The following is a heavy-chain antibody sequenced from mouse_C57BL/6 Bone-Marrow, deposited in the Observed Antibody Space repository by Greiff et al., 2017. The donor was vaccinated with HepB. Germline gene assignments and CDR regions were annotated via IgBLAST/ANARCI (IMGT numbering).Heavy chain of an antibody. J-gene: IGHJ1*03. CDR2: ISYSGST. CDR3: ARAFYGSDWYFDV. D-gene: IGHD1-1*01. Sequence: VQLQQSGPGMVKPSQSLSLTCTVTGYSITSGYDWHWIRHFPGNKLEWMGYISYSGSTNYNPSLKSRISITHDTSKNHFFLKLNSVTTEDTATYYCARAFYGSDWYFDVWGTGTTVTVSS. V-gene: IGHV3-1*01. CDR1: GYSITSGYD.